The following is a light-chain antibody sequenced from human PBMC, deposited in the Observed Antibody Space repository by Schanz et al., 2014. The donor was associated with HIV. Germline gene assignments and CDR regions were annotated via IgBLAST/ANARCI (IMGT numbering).Light chain of an antibody. CDR1: SSSIGFNT. J-gene: IGLJ3*02. Sequence: QSVLTQPPSASGTPGQRVTISCSGSSSSIGFNTINWYQHLPGTAPKLIMYNSYHRPSGVPDRFSGSSSGTSASLAISGLQSEDEADYYCAAWDDSLNGWVFGGGTKPPS. CDR3: AAWDDSLNGWV. CDR2: NSY. V-gene: IGLV1-44*01.